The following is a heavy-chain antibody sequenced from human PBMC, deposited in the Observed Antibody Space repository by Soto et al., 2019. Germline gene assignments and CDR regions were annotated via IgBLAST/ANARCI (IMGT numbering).Heavy chain of an antibody. CDR3: ARWLGYGPHFDY. D-gene: IGHD5-12*01. J-gene: IGHJ4*02. V-gene: IGHV4-30-4*01. Sequence: QVQLQESGPGLVKPSQTLSLTCTVSGGSISSGDYYWSWIRQPPGKGLEWIGYMYYSGSTYYNPSLKSRVTISLDTSKNQFSLKLSSVTAADTAVYYCARWLGYGPHFDYWGQGTLVTVSS. CDR1: GGSISSGDYY. CDR2: MYYSGST.